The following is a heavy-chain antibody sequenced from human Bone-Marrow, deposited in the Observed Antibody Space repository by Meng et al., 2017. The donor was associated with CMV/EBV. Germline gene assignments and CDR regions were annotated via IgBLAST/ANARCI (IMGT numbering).Heavy chain of an antibody. J-gene: IGHJ4*02. Sequence: SVKVSCKASGGTFSRYAISWVRQAPGQGLEWMGGIRPIFGTANYAQKFQGRVTITTDESTSTAYMELSSLRSEDTAVYYCARDSGTINFDYWGQGTLVTVSS. D-gene: IGHD3-10*01. CDR2: IRPIFGTA. CDR3: ARDSGTINFDY. V-gene: IGHV1-69*05. CDR1: GGTFSRYA.